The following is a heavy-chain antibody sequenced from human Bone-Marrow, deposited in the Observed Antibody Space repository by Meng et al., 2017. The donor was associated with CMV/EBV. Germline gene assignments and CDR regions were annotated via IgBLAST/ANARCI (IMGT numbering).Heavy chain of an antibody. CDR1: EFTFSSYS. CDR3: ARALRGVKQLDAHKDRTYYFDY. CDR2: ISSSSSYI. Sequence: GGSLRLSCAASEFTFSSYSMNWVRQAPGKGLEWVSSISSSSSYIYYADSVKGRFTISRDNAKNSLYLQMNSLRAEDTAVYYCARALRGVKQLDAHKDRTYYFDYWGQGTLVTVSS. J-gene: IGHJ4*02. D-gene: IGHD6-6*01. V-gene: IGHV3-21*01.